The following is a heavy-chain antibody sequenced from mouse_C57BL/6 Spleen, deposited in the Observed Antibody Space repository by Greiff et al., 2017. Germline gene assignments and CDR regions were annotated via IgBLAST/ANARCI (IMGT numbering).Heavy chain of an antibody. V-gene: IGHV1-64*01. CDR3: ASQGALSGFAF. J-gene: IGHJ3*01. CDR2: IHPNSGST. Sequence: QVQLKASGAELVKPGASVKLSCKASGYTFTSYWMHWVKQRTGPGLEWIGMIHPNSGSTNYNATFKSKATLTVDKSSSSTFKQLSSLTSEYSAVYYCASQGALSGFAFWGQGTLVTVSA. CDR1: GYTFTSYW.